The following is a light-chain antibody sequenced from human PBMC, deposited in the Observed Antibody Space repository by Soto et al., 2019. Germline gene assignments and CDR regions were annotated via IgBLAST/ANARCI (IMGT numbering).Light chain of an antibody. CDR1: QSVSSNY. V-gene: IGKV3-20*01. J-gene: IGKJ4*01. Sequence: EIVLTQSPGTLSLSPGERATLSCRASQSVSSNYLAWYQQKPGQAPRLLIYGASSRATGIPDRFSGSGSGTDFTLTIRRLEPEDFAVYYCQQYGDSPTFGGGTKVDIK. CDR3: QQYGDSPT. CDR2: GAS.